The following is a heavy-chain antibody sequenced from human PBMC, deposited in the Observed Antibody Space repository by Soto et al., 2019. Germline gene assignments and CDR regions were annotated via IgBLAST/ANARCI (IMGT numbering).Heavy chain of an antibody. CDR1: GGSISSYY. J-gene: IGHJ5*02. V-gene: IGHV4-59*01. Sequence: SETLSLTCTVSGGSISSYYWSWIRQPPGKGLEWIGYIYYSGSTNYNPSLKSRVTISVDTSKNQFSLKLSSVTAADTAVYYCARGLGYFAWSRWSDPGGQEPRAPAPS. D-gene: IGHD3-9*01. CDR2: IYYSGST. CDR3: ARGLGYFAWSRWSDP.